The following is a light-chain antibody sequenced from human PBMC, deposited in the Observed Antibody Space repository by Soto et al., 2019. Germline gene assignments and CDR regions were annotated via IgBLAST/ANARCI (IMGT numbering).Light chain of an antibody. J-gene: IGKJ3*01. CDR1: QAISHY. V-gene: IGKV1-27*01. CDR2: GSS. Sequence: DVQMTQSPSPLSASVGDRVTIACRASQAISHYLAWYQQKQGKVPELLIYGSSTLHSGVPSRFSGSGSGTDFTLTISSLQPEDVATYYCQKYDSAPFTFGPGTKVDIK. CDR3: QKYDSAPFT.